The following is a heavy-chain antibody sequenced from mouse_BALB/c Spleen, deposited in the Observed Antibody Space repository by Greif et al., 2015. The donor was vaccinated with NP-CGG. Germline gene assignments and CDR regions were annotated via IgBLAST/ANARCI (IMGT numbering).Heavy chain of an antibody. D-gene: IGHD1-1*01. CDR3: ARRYGSRGYFDV. J-gene: IGHJ1*01. CDR1: GFTFSDYY. V-gene: IGHV5-12*02. Sequence: DVKLVESGGGLVQPGGSLKLSCATSGFTFSDYYMYWVRQTPEKRLEWVAYISNGGGSTYYPDTVKGRFTISRDNAKNTLYLQMSRLKSEDTAMYCCARRYGSRGYFDVWGAGTTVTVSS. CDR2: ISNGGGST.